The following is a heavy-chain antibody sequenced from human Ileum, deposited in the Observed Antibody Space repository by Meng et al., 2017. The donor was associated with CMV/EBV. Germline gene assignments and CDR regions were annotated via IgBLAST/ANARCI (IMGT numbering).Heavy chain of an antibody. CDR3: AREVVRRGDSGWFDP. J-gene: IGHJ5*02. Sequence: GESLKISCAASKFEIFTYPMNWVRQAPGKGLEWVSSISSSSRDIYYVDSVKGRFTISRDNAKNSLYLQMNSLRVEDTAVYYCAREVVRRGDSGWFDPWGQGTLVTVSS. CDR2: ISSSSRDI. CDR1: KFEIFTYP. D-gene: IGHD2-21*02. V-gene: IGHV3-21*01.